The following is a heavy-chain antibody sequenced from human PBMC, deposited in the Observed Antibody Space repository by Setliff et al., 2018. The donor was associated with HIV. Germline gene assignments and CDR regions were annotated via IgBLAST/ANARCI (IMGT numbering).Heavy chain of an antibody. D-gene: IGHD2-15*01. CDR1: GYTFINYY. V-gene: IGHV1-46*01. J-gene: IGHJ4*02. CDR3: ASGGLRF. CDR2: INPNVCST. Sequence: GASVKVSCKTSGYTFINYYMHWARQAPGQGLEWMGIINPNVCSTTYAQKFRGRVTMTRDTSTSTLYMDLSSLRAEDTAVYYCASGGLRFWGQGTLVTVSS.